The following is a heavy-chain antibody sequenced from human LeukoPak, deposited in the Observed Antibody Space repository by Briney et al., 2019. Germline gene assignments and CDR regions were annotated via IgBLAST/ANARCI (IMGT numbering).Heavy chain of an antibody. Sequence: KPSETLALTFTVSGGSISSYYWSWIRQPPGKGLEWIGYIYYSGSTNYNPSLKSRVTISVDTSKNQFSLKLSSVTAADTAVYYCARDLGYSGCDFGYWGQGTLVTVSS. CDR1: GGSISSYY. V-gene: IGHV4-59*13. CDR3: ARDLGYSGCDFGY. D-gene: IGHD5-12*01. CDR2: IYYSGST. J-gene: IGHJ4*02.